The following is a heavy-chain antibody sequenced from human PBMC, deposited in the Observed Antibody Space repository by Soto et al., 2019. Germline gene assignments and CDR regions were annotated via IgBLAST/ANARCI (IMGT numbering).Heavy chain of an antibody. CDR3: AGGPYCGGHCYRFDY. D-gene: IGHD2-21*02. Sequence: GGSLRLSCAASGFTVSSNYMTWVRQAPGKGLEWVSLIYTGGSTYYADSVKGRFTISRDNSKNTLYLQMNSLRAEDTAVYYCAGGPYCGGHCYRFDYWGQGTLVTVSS. V-gene: IGHV3-53*01. CDR2: IYTGGST. CDR1: GFTVSSNY. J-gene: IGHJ4*02.